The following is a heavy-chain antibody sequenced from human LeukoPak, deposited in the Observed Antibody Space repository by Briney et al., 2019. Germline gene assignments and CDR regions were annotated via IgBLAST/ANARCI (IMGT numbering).Heavy chain of an antibody. J-gene: IGHJ4*02. CDR3: ARDGVAATLY. CDR1: GFTFSSYA. V-gene: IGHV3-23*01. Sequence: GGSLRLSCAASGFTFSSYAMGWVGQAPGKGLEWVSTISNIDITYYADSVKGRFTISRGNSKNTLYLQMNSLRAEDTAVYYCARDGVAATLYWGQGTLVTVSS. CDR2: ISNIDIT. D-gene: IGHD2-15*01.